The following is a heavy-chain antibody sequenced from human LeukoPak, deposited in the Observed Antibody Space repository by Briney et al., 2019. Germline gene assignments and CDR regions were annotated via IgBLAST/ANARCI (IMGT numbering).Heavy chain of an antibody. CDR2: ITASGGNT. Sequence: GGSLRLSCVASGFTFSTFGMSWVRQAPGKGLEWLSAITASGGNTEYADSVKGRFTISRDNSKNTLYLQMNSLRAEDTAVYYCAKSGSIWYYFDSWGQGTLVTVSS. V-gene: IGHV3-23*01. D-gene: IGHD6-13*01. CDR3: AKSGSIWYYFDS. CDR1: GFTFSTFG. J-gene: IGHJ4*02.